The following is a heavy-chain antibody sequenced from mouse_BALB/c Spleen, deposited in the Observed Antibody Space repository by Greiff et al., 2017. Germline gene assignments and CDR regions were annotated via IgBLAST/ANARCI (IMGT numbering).Heavy chain of an antibody. CDR3: ARWEVWYAMDY. CDR2: INPYNDGT. V-gene: IGHV1-14*01. D-gene: IGHD4-1*01. J-gene: IGHJ4*01. Sequence: VQLQQSGPELVKPGASVKMSCKASGYTFTSYVMHWVKQKPGQGLEWIGYINPYNDGTKYNEKFKGKATLTSDKSSSTAYMELSSLTSEDSAVYYCARWEVWYAMDYWGQGTSVTVSS. CDR1: GYTFTSYV.